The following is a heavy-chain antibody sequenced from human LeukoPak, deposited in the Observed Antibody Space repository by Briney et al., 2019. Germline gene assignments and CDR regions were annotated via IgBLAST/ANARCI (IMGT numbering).Heavy chain of an antibody. J-gene: IGHJ4*02. CDR1: GVSFSGHY. V-gene: IGHV4-34*01. Sequence: SETLSLTCAVYGVSFSGHYWSWIRQPPGKGLEWIGEINHSGSTNYNPSLKSRVTISVDTSKNQFSLKLSSVTAADTAVYYCASSGSGSYFDYWGQGTLVTVSS. CDR2: INHSGST. D-gene: IGHD1-26*01. CDR3: ASSGSGSYFDY.